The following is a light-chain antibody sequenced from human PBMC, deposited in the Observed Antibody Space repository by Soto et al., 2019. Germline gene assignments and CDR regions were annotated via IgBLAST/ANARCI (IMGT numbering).Light chain of an antibody. J-gene: IGKJ1*01. V-gene: IGKV3-15*01. CDR1: QSVSSN. CDR3: HQYSSSPWT. Sequence: EIVLTQSPGTLSLSPGERATLSCRASQSVSSNLAWYQQKPGQAPRLLIYGASIRATGVPARFSGGGSEADFTLTISSLQPEDVATYYCHQYSSSPWTFGQGTKVDI. CDR2: GAS.